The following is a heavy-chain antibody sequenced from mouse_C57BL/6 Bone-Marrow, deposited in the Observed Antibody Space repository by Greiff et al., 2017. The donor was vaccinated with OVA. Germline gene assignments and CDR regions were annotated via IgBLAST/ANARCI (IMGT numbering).Heavy chain of an antibody. J-gene: IGHJ4*01. Sequence: VQLQQPGAELVRPGTSVKLSCKASGYTFTSYWMHWVKQRPGQGLEWIGVIDPSDSYTNYNQKFKGKATLTVDTSSSTAYMQLSSLTSEDSAVYYCARLPGYYAMDYWGQGTSVTVSS. CDR3: ARLPGYYAMDY. CDR2: IDPSDSYT. V-gene: IGHV1-59*01. CDR1: GYTFTSYW.